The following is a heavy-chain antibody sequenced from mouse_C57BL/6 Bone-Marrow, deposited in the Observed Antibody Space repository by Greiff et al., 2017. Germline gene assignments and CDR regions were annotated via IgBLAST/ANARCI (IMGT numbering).Heavy chain of an antibody. V-gene: IGHV1-85*01. CDR2: IYPRDGST. D-gene: IGHD1-1*01. Sequence: VKLMESGPELVKPGASVKLSCKASGYTFTSYDINWVKQRPGQGLEWIGWIYPRDGSTKYNEKFKGKATLTVDTSSGTAYMELHSLTSEDSAVYFCARDYGSSYWYFDVWGTGTTVTVS. CDR3: ARDYGSSYWYFDV. J-gene: IGHJ1*03. CDR1: GYTFTSYD.